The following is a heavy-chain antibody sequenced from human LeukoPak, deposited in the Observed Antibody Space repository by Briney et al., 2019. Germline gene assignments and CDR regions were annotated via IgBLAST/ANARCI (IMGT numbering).Heavy chain of an antibody. CDR1: GFTFSSHA. CDR2: ISYGGST. Sequence: GSLRLSCAASGFTFSSHAMNWVRQSPGKGLEWIGSISYGGSTYCDPSLKSRVTISGDTSKNQFSLKVTSVTAADTAVYYCSRGPRQTPTNPFKYSSSATYYFDYWGQGTLVTVSS. CDR3: SRGPRQTPTNPFKYSSSATYYFDY. J-gene: IGHJ4*02. V-gene: IGHV4-38-2*01. D-gene: IGHD6-6*01.